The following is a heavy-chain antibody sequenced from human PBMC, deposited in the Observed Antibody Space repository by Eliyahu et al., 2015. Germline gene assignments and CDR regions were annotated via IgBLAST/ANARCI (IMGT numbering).Heavy chain of an antibody. Sequence: QLQLQESGPGLVKPSETLSLTCTVSGGSISSSSYYWGWIRQPPGKGLGWVGSIYYSGSTYYNPSLKSRVTISVDTSKNQFSLKLSSVTAADTAVYYCASLPTGAHQKPDWFDPWGQGTLVTVSS. CDR2: IYYSGST. D-gene: IGHD1-26*01. J-gene: IGHJ5*02. CDR1: GGSISSSSYY. CDR3: ASLPTGAHQKPDWFDP. V-gene: IGHV4-39*01.